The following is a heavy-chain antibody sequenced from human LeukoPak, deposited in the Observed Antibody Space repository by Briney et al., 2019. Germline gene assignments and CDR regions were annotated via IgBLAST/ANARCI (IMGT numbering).Heavy chain of an antibody. CDR2: IIPIFGTA. J-gene: IGHJ4*02. Sequence: GASVKVSCKASGGTFSSYAISWVRQAPGQGLEWMGGIIPIFGTANYAQKFQGRVTITADESTSTAYMELSSLRSEDTAVYYCATGDSSGYYSSFDYWGQGTLVTVST. CDR3: ATGDSSGYYSSFDY. CDR1: GGTFSSYA. V-gene: IGHV1-69*13. D-gene: IGHD3-22*01.